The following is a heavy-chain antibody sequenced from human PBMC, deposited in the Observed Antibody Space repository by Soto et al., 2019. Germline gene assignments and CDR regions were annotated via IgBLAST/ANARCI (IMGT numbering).Heavy chain of an antibody. CDR3: ARDTDPNYDILTGYNYGVDV. Sequence: PSGSIGLCCTSSGFTFNSHTMHWVRQAPGKGLEWVSSISSSSSYIYYADSVKGRFTISRDNAKNSLYLQMNSLRAEDTAVYYCARDTDPNYDILTGYNYGVDVWGQGTTVTVSS. CDR1: GFTFNSHT. V-gene: IGHV3-21*01. J-gene: IGHJ6*02. D-gene: IGHD3-9*01. CDR2: ISSSSSYI.